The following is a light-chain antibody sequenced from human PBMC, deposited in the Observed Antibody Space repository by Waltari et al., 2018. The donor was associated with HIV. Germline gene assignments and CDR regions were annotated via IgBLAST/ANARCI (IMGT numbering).Light chain of an antibody. CDR1: SSDVGAYNY. J-gene: IGLJ1*01. Sequence: QSALPRPRSVSGSPGQSVTISCTGTSSDVGAYNYVSWYQQHPGKAPKRMIYDVTTRPSLVPVRFSGSKSGNTASLTISGLQAEDEADYYCCSYAGSSYVFGTGTNVTVL. V-gene: IGLV2-11*01. CDR3: CSYAGSSYV. CDR2: DVT.